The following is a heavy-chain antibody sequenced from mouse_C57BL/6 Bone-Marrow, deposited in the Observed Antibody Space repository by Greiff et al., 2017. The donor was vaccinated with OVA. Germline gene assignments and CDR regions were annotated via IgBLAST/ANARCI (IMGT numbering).Heavy chain of an antibody. Sequence: DVKLQESGPGLVKPSQSLSLTCSVTGYSITSGYYWNWIRQFPGNKLEWMGYISYDGSNNYNPSLKNRISITRDTSKNQFFLKLNSVTTEDTATYYCASPGLLLYAMDYWGQGTSVTVSS. V-gene: IGHV3-6*01. CDR3: ASPGLLLYAMDY. J-gene: IGHJ4*01. CDR2: ISYDGSN. CDR1: GYSITSGYY. D-gene: IGHD1-1*01.